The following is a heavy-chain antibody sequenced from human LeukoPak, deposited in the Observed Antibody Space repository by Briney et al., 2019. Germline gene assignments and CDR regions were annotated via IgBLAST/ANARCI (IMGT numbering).Heavy chain of an antibody. D-gene: IGHD2-2*01. CDR3: AKDSFSSR. V-gene: IGHV3-33*06. Sequence: PGRSLRLSCAASGFTFSSNGMHWVRQAPGKGLEWVAVIWYDGSNKYYAASVKGRFTISRDNSKNTLYLQMNSLRAEDTAIYYCAKDSFSSRWGQGTLVTVSS. CDR1: GFTFSSNG. CDR2: IWYDGSNK. J-gene: IGHJ4*02.